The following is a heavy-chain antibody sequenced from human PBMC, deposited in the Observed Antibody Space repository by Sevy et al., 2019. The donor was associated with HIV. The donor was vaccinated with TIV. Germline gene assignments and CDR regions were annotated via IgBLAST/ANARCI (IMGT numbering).Heavy chain of an antibody. CDR2: ISAYNGDT. CDR1: GYTFTSYG. Sequence: ASVKVSCKASGYTFTSYGISWVRQAPGQGLEWMGWISAYNGDTNYAQKLQGRVTMTTDTSTSTAYMELTSLRSDDTAVYFCARGYYDFWSGYYRRDAFDSWGQGIRVTVSS. D-gene: IGHD3-3*01. V-gene: IGHV1-18*01. J-gene: IGHJ3*02. CDR3: ARGYYDFWSGYYRRDAFDS.